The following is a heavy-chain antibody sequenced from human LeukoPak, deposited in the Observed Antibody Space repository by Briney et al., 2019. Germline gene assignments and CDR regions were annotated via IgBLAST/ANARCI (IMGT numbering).Heavy chain of an antibody. J-gene: IGHJ4*02. CDR2: IYYSGST. Sequence: SQTLPLTCTVSGGSISSGDYYWSWIRQPPGKGLEWLGHIYYSGSTVDNPSLKSRVTMSVDMSKGQFSLKLNSVTAADTAVYYCARALWDTAMVHFDYWGQGTLVTVSS. CDR3: ARALWDTAMVHFDY. V-gene: IGHV4-30-4*08. CDR1: GGSISSGDYY. D-gene: IGHD5-18*01.